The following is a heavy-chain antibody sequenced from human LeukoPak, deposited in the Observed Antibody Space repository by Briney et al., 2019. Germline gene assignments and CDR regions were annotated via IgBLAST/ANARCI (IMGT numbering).Heavy chain of an antibody. CDR3: ARAPNYCSGGSCYDY. Sequence: GGSLRLSCAASGFTFSSYSMNWVRQAPGKGLEWVSSISSSSYIYYADSVKGRFTISRDNAKNSLYLQMNSLRAEDTAVYYCARAPNYCSGGSCYDYWGQGTLVTVSS. CDR2: ISSSSYI. J-gene: IGHJ4*02. V-gene: IGHV3-21*01. CDR1: GFTFSSYS. D-gene: IGHD2-15*01.